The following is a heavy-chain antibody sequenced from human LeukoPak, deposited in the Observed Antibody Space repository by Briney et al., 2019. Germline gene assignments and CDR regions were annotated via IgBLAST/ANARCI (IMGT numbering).Heavy chain of an antibody. Sequence: GGSLRLSCAASGFTFNRYWMSWVRQAPGKGLEWVANIKQDGSEKYYVDSVKGRFTISKDSVRHSLYLQMNSLRDEDTAIYYCARDRSDFSLLYHYFYMDVWGKGTTVTVSS. CDR1: GFTFNRYW. D-gene: IGHD3-3*01. CDR3: ARDRSDFSLLYHYFYMDV. V-gene: IGHV3-7*01. CDR2: IKQDGSEK. J-gene: IGHJ6*03.